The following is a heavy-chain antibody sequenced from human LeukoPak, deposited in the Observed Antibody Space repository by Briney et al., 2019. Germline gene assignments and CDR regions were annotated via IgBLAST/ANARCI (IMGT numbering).Heavy chain of an antibody. Sequence: SGPTLVKPSGTLSLTCGVSGGSISSTNWWTWVRQPPGGGLEWIGEVHLSGRTNYNPSLESRVTMSVDMSENHISLKLTSVTAADTAVYYCAREGGPYRPLDYSGQGTLVTVSS. CDR3: AREGGPYRPLDY. J-gene: IGHJ4*02. CDR2: VHLSGRT. V-gene: IGHV4-4*02. CDR1: GGSISSTNW.